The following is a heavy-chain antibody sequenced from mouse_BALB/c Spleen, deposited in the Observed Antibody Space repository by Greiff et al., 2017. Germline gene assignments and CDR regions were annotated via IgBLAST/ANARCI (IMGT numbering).Heavy chain of an antibody. CDR3: ASPYSWYFDV. D-gene: IGHD2-10*01. CDR2: IYPGDGDT. Sequence: QVQLQQSGAELARPGASVKLSCKASGYTFTSYWMQWVKQRPGQGLEWIGAIYPGDGDTRYTQKFKDKATLTADKSSSTAYMQLSSLTSEDSAVYYCASPYSWYFDVWGAGTTVTVSS. V-gene: IGHV1-87*01. J-gene: IGHJ1*01. CDR1: GYTFTSYW.